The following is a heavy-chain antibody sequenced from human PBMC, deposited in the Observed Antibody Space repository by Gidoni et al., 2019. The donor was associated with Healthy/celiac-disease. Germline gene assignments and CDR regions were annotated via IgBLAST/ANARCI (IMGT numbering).Heavy chain of an antibody. CDR1: GFSLSNARMG. D-gene: IGHD5-18*01. Sequence: QVTLKESGPVLVKPTETLTLTCTVSGFSLSNARMGVSWICQPPGKALEWLAHIFSNDEKSYSTSLKSRLTISKDTSKSQVVLTMTNMDPVDTATYYCARKLTATTYYYGMDVWGQGTTVTVSS. J-gene: IGHJ6*02. CDR2: IFSNDEK. V-gene: IGHV2-26*01. CDR3: ARKLTATTYYYGMDV.